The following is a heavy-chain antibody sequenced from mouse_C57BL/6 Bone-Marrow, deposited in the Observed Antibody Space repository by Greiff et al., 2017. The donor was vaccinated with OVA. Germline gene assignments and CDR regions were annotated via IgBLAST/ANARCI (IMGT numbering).Heavy chain of an antibody. CDR3: ASPGGYDGYWFAY. Sequence: QVQLQQSDAELVKPGASVKISCKVSGYTFTDHPIHWMKQRPEQGLEWIGYIYPRDGSTKYNEKFKGKATLTADKSSSTAYMQLNSLTSEDSAVYFCASPGGYDGYWFAYGGQGTLVTVSA. CDR2: IYPRDGST. J-gene: IGHJ3*01. D-gene: IGHD2-3*01. V-gene: IGHV1-78*01. CDR1: GYTFTDHP.